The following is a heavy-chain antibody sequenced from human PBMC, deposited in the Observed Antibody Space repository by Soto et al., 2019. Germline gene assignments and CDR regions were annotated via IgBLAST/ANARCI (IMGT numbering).Heavy chain of an antibody. J-gene: IGHJ3*02. Sequence: QLHLVQSGAVVKKPGASVTVSCSASGYPVTAYYMHWVRQAPGRGLEWMGGINPATGAAKYTQTFQGRSTMAREPSTNRVFKELRGLTTGDTAVFYCARGGGVGVAGSAAFDMWGQGTVVTVSS. V-gene: IGHV1-2*02. CDR2: INPATGAA. CDR1: GYPVTAYY. D-gene: IGHD3-3*01. CDR3: ARGGGVGVAGSAAFDM.